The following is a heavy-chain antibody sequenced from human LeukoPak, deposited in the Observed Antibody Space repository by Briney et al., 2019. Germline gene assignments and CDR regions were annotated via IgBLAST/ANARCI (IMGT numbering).Heavy chain of an antibody. Sequence: SETLSLTCTVSGGSISSYYWSWIRQPPGKGLEWIGYIYYSGSTNYNPSLKSRVTMSVDTSKNQFSLKLSSVTAADTAVYYCARDRPQPRYYYYYMDVWGKGTTVTVSS. J-gene: IGHJ6*03. CDR3: ARDRPQPRYYYYYMDV. CDR2: IYYSGST. V-gene: IGHV4-59*12. CDR1: GGSISSYY.